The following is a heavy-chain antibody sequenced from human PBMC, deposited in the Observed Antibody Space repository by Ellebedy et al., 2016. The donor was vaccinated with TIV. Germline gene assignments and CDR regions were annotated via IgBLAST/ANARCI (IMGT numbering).Heavy chain of an antibody. CDR1: GYTFTGHY. Sequence: AASVTVSCKASGYTFTGHYMHSVRQPPGQGLEWMGWINPNSGGTNYAQKFQGWVTMTRDTSISTAYMELSRLRSDDTAVYYCARGCSGGSCYSGFDYWGQGTLVTVSS. J-gene: IGHJ4*02. CDR2: INPNSGGT. D-gene: IGHD2-15*01. CDR3: ARGCSGGSCYSGFDY. V-gene: IGHV1-2*04.